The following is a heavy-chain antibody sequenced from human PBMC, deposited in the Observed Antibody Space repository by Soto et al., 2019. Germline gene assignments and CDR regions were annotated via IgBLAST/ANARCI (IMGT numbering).Heavy chain of an antibody. CDR1: GFAFSGYV. J-gene: IGHJ5*01. CDR2: MSTTSSYI. V-gene: IGHV3-21*01. CDR3: SRDSWFDS. Sequence: GGSLRLSCAASGFAFSGYVMNWVRQAPGKGLEWVSSMSTTSSYIYYADSVKGRFAISRDNAKSLLYLQMNSLRAEDTALYYCSRDSWFDSWGQGTPVTVSS.